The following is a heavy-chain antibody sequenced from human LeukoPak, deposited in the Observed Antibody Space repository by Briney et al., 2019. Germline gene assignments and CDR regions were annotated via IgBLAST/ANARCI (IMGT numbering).Heavy chain of an antibody. D-gene: IGHD6-19*01. J-gene: IGHJ4*02. CDR3: AREAYSGWYREAPFDY. CDR1: GFTFSAYG. V-gene: IGHV3-30*02. CDR2: VRYDGSNK. Sequence: PGGSLRLSCAASGFTFSAYGMHWVRQAPGKGLEWLAFVRYDGSNKYYADSVKGRFTISRDNAKNSLYLQMNSPRAEDTAVYYCAREAYSGWYREAPFDYWGQGTLVTVSS.